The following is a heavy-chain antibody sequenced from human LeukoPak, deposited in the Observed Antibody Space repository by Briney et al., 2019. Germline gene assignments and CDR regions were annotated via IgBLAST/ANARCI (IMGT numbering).Heavy chain of an antibody. CDR3: TSDYGLYYYYMAL. CDR2: ISGSGEGT. CDR1: GFTFSSYA. Sequence: PGGSLRLSCAASGFTFSSYAMSWVRQAPGKGLEWVSAISGSGEGTYYSDSVKGRFTISRDNSKDMLYLQMNDLRAEDTAVYYCTSDYGLYYYYMALWGKGTTVTVS. V-gene: IGHV3-23*01. D-gene: IGHD4/OR15-4a*01. J-gene: IGHJ6*03.